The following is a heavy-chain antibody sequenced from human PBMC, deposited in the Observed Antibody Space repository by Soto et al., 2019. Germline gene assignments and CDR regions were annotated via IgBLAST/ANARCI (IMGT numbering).Heavy chain of an antibody. D-gene: IGHD1-26*01. V-gene: IGHV1-18*01. Sequence: ASVKVSCKASGYTFTSYGISWVRQAPGQGLEWMGWISAYNGNTNYAQKLQGRVTMTTDTSTSTVYMELRSLRSDDTAVYYCARASGSSYWLDPWGQGTLVTVS. CDR2: ISAYNGNT. J-gene: IGHJ5*02. CDR1: GYTFTSYG. CDR3: ARASGSSYWLDP.